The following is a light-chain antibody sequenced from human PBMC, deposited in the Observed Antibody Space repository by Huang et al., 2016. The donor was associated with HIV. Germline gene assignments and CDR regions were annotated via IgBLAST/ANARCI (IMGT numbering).Light chain of an antibody. CDR3: QQYYSYRT. CDR2: AAS. J-gene: IGKJ1*01. Sequence: AIRMTQSPSSLSASTGDRVNITCRASQDINNFLAWYQQKPWKAPNLLIYAASILETGVPSRFSGSESGTEFNLSISCLQSEDFATYYCQQYYSYRTFGQGTQVEIK. V-gene: IGKV1-8*01. CDR1: QDINNF.